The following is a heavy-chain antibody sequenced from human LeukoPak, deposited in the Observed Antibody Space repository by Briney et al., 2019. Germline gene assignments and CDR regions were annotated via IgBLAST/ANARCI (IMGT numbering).Heavy chain of an antibody. D-gene: IGHD6-13*01. J-gene: IGHJ4*02. CDR1: GGSISSGGYY. V-gene: IGHV4-30-2*01. CDR2: IYHSGST. Sequence: SQTLSLTCTVSGGSISSGGYYWSWIRQPPGKGLEWIGYIYHSGSTYYNPSLKSRVTISVDRSKNQFSLKLSSVTAADTAVYYCAGVRRIAAQLDYWGQGTLVTVSS. CDR3: AGVRRIAAQLDY.